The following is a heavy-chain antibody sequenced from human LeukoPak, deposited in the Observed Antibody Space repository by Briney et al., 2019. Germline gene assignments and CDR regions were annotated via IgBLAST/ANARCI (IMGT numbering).Heavy chain of an antibody. J-gene: IGHJ4*02. Sequence: SETLSLTCTVLDGSLSIYYWSWLRQPPGKGLEWIGYIYNSGSTNYNPSLKSRVTISADTSKNQFSLKLTSVTAADTAMYYCVRDRELTYWGQGTLVTVSS. D-gene: IGHD5-24*01. CDR1: DGSLSIYY. CDR2: IYNSGST. CDR3: VRDRELTY. V-gene: IGHV4-59*01.